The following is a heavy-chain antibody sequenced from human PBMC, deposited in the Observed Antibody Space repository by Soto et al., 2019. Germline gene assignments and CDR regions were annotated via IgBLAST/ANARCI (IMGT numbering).Heavy chain of an antibody. CDR2: IYSSGGT. V-gene: IGHV4-61*01. CDR1: GGSISSGSYY. D-gene: IGHD5-12*01. J-gene: IGHJ1*01. Sequence: QVQLQESGPGLVKPSETLSLTCSVSGGSISSGSYYWTWIRQPPGKGLEWIGYIYSSGGTSYNPSLKSRVTISVATSKDQFSLKLSSVTAADTAVYYSARDGDGYDHWGQGTLVTVSS. CDR3: ARDGDGYDH.